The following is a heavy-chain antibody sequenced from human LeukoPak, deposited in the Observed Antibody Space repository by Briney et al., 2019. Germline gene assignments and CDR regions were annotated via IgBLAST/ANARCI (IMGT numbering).Heavy chain of an antibody. CDR2: MNPNSGNT. CDR1: GYTFTSYD. Sequence: ASVKVSCKASGYTFTSYDINWVRQATGQGLEWMGWMNPNSGNTGYAQKFQGRVTMTRNTSISTAYTELSSLRSEDTAVYYCARVGRIAAAGEFDYWGQGTLVTVSS. D-gene: IGHD6-13*01. CDR3: ARVGRIAAAGEFDY. J-gene: IGHJ4*02. V-gene: IGHV1-8*01.